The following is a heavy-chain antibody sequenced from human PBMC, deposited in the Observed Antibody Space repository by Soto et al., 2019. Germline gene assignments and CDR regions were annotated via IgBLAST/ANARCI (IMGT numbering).Heavy chain of an antibody. CDR1: GGTFSSYT. CDR2: IIPILGIA. Sequence: QVQLVQSGAEVKKPGSSVKVSCKASGGTFSSYTISWVRQAPGQGLEWMGRIIPILGIANYAQKFQGRVTIHADKSTSTAYMELSSLRSEDTAVYYCARDLTSFEKGNWFDPWGQGTLVTVSS. CDR3: ARDLTSFEKGNWFDP. V-gene: IGHV1-69*08. J-gene: IGHJ5*02. D-gene: IGHD3-3*02.